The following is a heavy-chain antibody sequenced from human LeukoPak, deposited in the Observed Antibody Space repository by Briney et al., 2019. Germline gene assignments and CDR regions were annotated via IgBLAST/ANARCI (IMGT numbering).Heavy chain of an antibody. D-gene: IGHD2-21*01. J-gene: IGHJ4*02. CDR2: INAGNGHT. CDR3: ARGIWSARTVDYYLDY. V-gene: IGHV1-3*01. Sequence: ASVKVSCTASGYTFSNYAIHWERQAPGQRFEWMGWINAGNGHTKYSQNFQGRVTITRDSSASTVYMELNSLTSEDTAVYYCARGIWSARTVDYYLDYWGQGTLVTVSS. CDR1: GYTFSNYA.